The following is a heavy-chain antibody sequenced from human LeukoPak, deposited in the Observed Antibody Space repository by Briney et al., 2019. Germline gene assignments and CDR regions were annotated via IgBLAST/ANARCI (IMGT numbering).Heavy chain of an antibody. V-gene: IGHV4-34*01. J-gene: IGHJ5*02. Sequence: PSETLSLTCAVYGGSFRGYYWSWIRQPPGKGLEWIGEINHSGSTNYNPSLKSRVTISVDTSKNQFSLKLSSVTAADTAVYYCARVGASLGVTTSWFDPWGQGTLVTVSS. CDR1: GGSFRGYY. CDR3: ARVGASLGVTTSWFDP. CDR2: INHSGST. D-gene: IGHD4-17*01.